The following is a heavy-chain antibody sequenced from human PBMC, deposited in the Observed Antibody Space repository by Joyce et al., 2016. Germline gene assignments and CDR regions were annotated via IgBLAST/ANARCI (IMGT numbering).Heavy chain of an antibody. D-gene: IGHD3-3*01. CDR2: IYWNDDK. V-gene: IGHV2-5*01. CDR3: AHRHYFDFWAGGEFDY. CDR1: GFSRTASGVG. Sequence: QITLKESGPTLVKPTQTLTLTCTFSGFSRTASGVGVGWIRQPPGKALEWLALIYWNDDKRFSPSLKSRLTISKDTSKNQVVLTMTNMEPVDTGTYYCAHRHYFDFWAGGEFDYWGQGIMVTVSS. J-gene: IGHJ4*02.